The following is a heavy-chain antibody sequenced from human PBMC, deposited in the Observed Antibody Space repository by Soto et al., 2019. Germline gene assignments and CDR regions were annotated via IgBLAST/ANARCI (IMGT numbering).Heavy chain of an antibody. V-gene: IGHV4-59*01. Sequence: SETLSLSCTVSGGSISSYYWSWIRQPPGKGLEWIGYIYYSGSTNYNPSLKSRVTISVDTSKNQFSLKLSSVTAADTAVYYCARVTAPPDSSGYYSRAFDSWAQGTMVTVSS. CDR2: IYYSGST. CDR1: GGSISSYY. D-gene: IGHD3-22*01. J-gene: IGHJ3*02. CDR3: ARVTAPPDSSGYYSRAFDS.